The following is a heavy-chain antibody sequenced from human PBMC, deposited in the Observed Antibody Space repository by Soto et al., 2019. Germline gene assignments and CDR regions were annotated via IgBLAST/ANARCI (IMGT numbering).Heavy chain of an antibody. CDR3: ARDHSGSYSLNYYYGMDV. CDR1: GFNFGEYS. Sequence: PGGSLRLSCTTSGFNFGEYSMSWVRQVPGKGLEWVGFIRSKGYGGTTEYAASVKDRFTISSDDSKSIAYLQMNSLKTEDTAVYYCARDHSGSYSLNYYYGMDVWGQGTTVTVSS. V-gene: IGHV3-49*04. J-gene: IGHJ6*02. CDR2: IRSKGYGGTT. D-gene: IGHD1-26*01.